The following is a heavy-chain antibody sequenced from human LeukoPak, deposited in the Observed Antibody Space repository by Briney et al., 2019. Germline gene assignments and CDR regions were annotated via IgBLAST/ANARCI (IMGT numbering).Heavy chain of an antibody. CDR2: ISSSGSTI. CDR3: ARENDFWNYGMDV. CDR1: GFTVSSNY. V-gene: IGHV3-11*01. D-gene: IGHD3-3*01. J-gene: IGHJ6*02. Sequence: GGSLRLSCAASGFTVSSNYMNWVRQAPGKGLEWVSYISSSGSTIYYADSVKGRFTISRDNAKNSLYLQMNSLRAEDTAVYYCARENDFWNYGMDVWGQGTTVTVSS.